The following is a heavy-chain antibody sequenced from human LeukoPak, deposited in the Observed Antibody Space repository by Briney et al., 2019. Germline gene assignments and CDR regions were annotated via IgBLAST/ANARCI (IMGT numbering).Heavy chain of an antibody. CDR2: INHSEST. J-gene: IGHJ5*02. CDR3: ARMGMGPVVVVAATAGAKFDP. Sequence: SETLSLTCAVYGGSFSGYYWSWIRQPPGKGLEWIGEINHSESTNYNPSLKSRVTISVDTSKNQFSLKLSSVTAADTAVYYCARMGMGPVVVVAATAGAKFDPWGQGTLVTVSS. D-gene: IGHD2-15*01. CDR1: GGSFSGYY. V-gene: IGHV4-34*01.